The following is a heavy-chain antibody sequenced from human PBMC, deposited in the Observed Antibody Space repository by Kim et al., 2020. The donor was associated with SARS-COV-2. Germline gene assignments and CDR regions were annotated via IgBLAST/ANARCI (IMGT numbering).Heavy chain of an antibody. J-gene: IGHJ4*02. D-gene: IGHD3-9*01. CDR1: GFTFSTYA. V-gene: IGHV3-23*01. CDR3: AKRIGGTGYYFDY. CDR2: IARGSST. Sequence: GGSLRLSCAASGFTFSTYAMNCVRQAPGKGLEWVSTIARGSSTYYTDSVKGRFTISRDNSKDTLYLQMNSLRAEDTAVYYCAKRIGGTGYYFDYRGQGILVTVSS.